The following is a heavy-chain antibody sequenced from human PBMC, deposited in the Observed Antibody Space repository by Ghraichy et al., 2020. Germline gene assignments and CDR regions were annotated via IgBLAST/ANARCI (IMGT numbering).Heavy chain of an antibody. J-gene: IGHJ6*02. Sequence: GGSLRLSCAASGFTCSDYQMSWIRQAPGKGLEWVSYRSSSGSTVYYADSVKGRFTISRDNAKNSLYLQMNSLRAEDTAVYYCARGRGGGMDVCGQGTTVTVSS. V-gene: IGHV3-11*01. CDR3: ARGRGGGMDV. D-gene: IGHD2-15*01. CDR1: GFTCSDYQ. CDR2: RSSSGSTV.